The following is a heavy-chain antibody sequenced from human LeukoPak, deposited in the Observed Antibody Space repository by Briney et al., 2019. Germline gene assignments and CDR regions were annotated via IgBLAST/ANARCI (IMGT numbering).Heavy chain of an antibody. CDR1: GFTFSSYS. J-gene: IGHJ4*02. CDR2: ISSSSSYI. V-gene: IGHV3-21*01. Sequence: GGSLRLSCAASGFTFSSYSMNWVRQAPGKGLEWVSSISSSSSYIYYADSVKGRFTISRDNAKNSLYLQMNSLRAEDTAVYYCTGAYTYAYFDYWGQGTLVAVSS. D-gene: IGHD5-18*01. CDR3: TGAYTYAYFDY.